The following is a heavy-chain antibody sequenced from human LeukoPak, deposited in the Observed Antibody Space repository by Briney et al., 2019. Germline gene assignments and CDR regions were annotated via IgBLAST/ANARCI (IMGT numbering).Heavy chain of an antibody. Sequence: SETLSLTCTVSGGSISSYYWSWIRQPPGKGLEWIGYIYTSGSTNYNPSLKSRVTISVDTSKNQFSLKLSSVTAADTAVYYCARQYYDILTGYYGGFDPWGQGTLVTVSS. V-gene: IGHV4-4*09. CDR2: IYTSGST. D-gene: IGHD3-9*01. CDR1: GGSISSYY. CDR3: ARQYYDILTGYYGGFDP. J-gene: IGHJ5*02.